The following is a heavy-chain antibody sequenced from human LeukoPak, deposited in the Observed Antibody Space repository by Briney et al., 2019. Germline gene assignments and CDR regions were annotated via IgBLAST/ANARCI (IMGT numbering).Heavy chain of an antibody. CDR3: ARGGGLDV. J-gene: IGHJ6*02. CDR1: GFTFSSYW. Sequence: GGSLRLSCAASGFTFSSYWMNWARQAPGKGLEWVASINHNGNVNYYVDSMKGRFTISRDNAKNSLYLQMSNLRAEDTAVYFCARGGGLDVWGQGATVTVSS. D-gene: IGHD3-16*01. CDR2: INHNGNVN. V-gene: IGHV3-7*03.